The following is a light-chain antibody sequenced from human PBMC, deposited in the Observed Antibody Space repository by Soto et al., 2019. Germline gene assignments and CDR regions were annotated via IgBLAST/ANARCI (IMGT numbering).Light chain of an antibody. CDR3: QQANSFPIN. V-gene: IGKV1D-12*01. CDR2: EAS. Sequence: DIQMTQSPSSVSASVGDGVTITCRASQGITSRLAWYQQKPGKAPKLLIYEASSLQSGVPSRISGSGSGTDFTLTISSLQPADFATYYCQQANSFPINFGQGTRLEIK. CDR1: QGITSR. J-gene: IGKJ5*01.